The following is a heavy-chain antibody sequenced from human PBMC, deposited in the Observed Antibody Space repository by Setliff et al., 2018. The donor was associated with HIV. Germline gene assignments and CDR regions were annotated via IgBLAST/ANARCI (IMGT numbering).Heavy chain of an antibody. CDR3: ARGRGGYFGGGRYYNLPYFDS. CDR1: GYSFTSYW. J-gene: IGHJ4*02. D-gene: IGHD2-15*01. CDR2: IDPSDSYT. V-gene: IGHV5-10-1*01. Sequence: GESLKISCKGSGYSFTSYWISWVRQMPGKGLEWMGRIDPSDSYTNYSPSLQGHVTISADKSISTAYLQWSSLKASDTAMYYCARGRGGYFGGGRYYNLPYFDSWGQGTLVTVSS.